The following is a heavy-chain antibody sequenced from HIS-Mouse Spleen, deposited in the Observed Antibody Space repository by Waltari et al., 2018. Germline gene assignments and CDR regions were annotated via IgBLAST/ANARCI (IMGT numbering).Heavy chain of an antibody. CDR1: GFTFSSSG. CDR3: AREVAELGIRWFDP. D-gene: IGHD7-27*01. V-gene: IGHV3-33*01. CDR2: IWYDGSNT. Sequence: QVQLVESGGGVVQPGRSLRLSCAASGFTFSSSGMHWVRRAPGKGLDWVAVIWYDGSNTYYADSVKGRFTISRDNSKNTLYLQMNSLRAEDTAVYYCAREVAELGIRWFDPWGQGTLVTVSS. J-gene: IGHJ5*02.